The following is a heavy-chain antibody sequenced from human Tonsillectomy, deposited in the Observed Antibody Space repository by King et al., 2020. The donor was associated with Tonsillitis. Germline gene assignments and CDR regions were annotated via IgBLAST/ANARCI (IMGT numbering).Heavy chain of an antibody. CDR3: ARGVDPSTGGSLFDC. Sequence: QLQESGPGLMKPSQTLSLTCTVSGGSISSGNYYWTWIRQPAGKGLEWIGRIYSSGRASYNPSLESRVTMSVDTSKNQFSLDMSAVTAADTAVYYCARGVDPSTGGSLFDCWGQGNLVTVSS. CDR1: GGSISSGNYY. D-gene: IGHD5/OR15-5a*01. CDR2: IYSSGRA. J-gene: IGHJ4*02. V-gene: IGHV4-61*02.